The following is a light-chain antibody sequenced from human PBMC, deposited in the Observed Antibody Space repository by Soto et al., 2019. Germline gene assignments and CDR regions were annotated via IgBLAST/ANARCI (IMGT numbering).Light chain of an antibody. CDR1: QSVSSY. Sequence: EIVLTQSPATLSLSPGERATLSCRASQSVSSYLAWYQQKPGQAPRLLIYDASNRATGIPARFSGSGSGTDFTLTISSIEPEDFAVDYCQQRSNWLTFGGGTKVDIK. CDR3: QQRSNWLT. V-gene: IGKV3-11*01. J-gene: IGKJ4*01. CDR2: DAS.